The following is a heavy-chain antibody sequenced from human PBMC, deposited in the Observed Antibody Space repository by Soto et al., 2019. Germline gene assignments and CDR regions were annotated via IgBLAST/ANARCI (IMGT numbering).Heavy chain of an antibody. V-gene: IGHV2-5*02. Sequence: SGPTLVNPTQTLPLTCTFSGFSLSTSGVGVGWISKPPRKAIEWLALIYWDNDKRYSPFLKSRLTITNDTSKNQVVFTMTNLVLVDTATYYCAHSTMAGIFDYWGQGTLSTDSS. CDR3: AHSTMAGIFDY. CDR2: IYWDNDK. J-gene: IGHJ4*02. D-gene: IGHD6-19*01. CDR1: GFSLSTSGVG.